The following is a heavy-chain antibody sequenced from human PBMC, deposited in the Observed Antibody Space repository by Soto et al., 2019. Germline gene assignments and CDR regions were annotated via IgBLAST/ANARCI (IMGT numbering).Heavy chain of an antibody. Sequence: QVQLQESGPGLVKPSETLSLTCTVSGGSISSYYWSWIRQPPGKGLEWIGYIYYSGSTNYNPSLKSRVTISVDTSKNQFSLKLSSVTAADTAVYYCARVAQRGGDPYYYYYYGMDVWGQGTTVTVSS. V-gene: IGHV4-59*01. CDR2: IYYSGST. D-gene: IGHD2-21*02. CDR1: GGSISSYY. J-gene: IGHJ6*02. CDR3: ARVAQRGGDPYYYYYYGMDV.